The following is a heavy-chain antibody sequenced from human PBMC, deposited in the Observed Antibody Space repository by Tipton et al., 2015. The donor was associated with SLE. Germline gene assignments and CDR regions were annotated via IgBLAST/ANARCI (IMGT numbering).Heavy chain of an antibody. V-gene: IGHV4-39*01. Sequence: TLSLTCTVSGGSISGTSHYWGWIRQSPGKGLEWLGSIYYSGTTYYNPSLKSRVTISVDTSKNQISLKLRSVTATDTAVYYCAGTPWLVRFDYWGQGTLVTVSS. CDR2: IYYSGTT. J-gene: IGHJ4*02. CDR3: AGTPWLVRFDY. CDR1: GGSISGTSHY. D-gene: IGHD6-19*01.